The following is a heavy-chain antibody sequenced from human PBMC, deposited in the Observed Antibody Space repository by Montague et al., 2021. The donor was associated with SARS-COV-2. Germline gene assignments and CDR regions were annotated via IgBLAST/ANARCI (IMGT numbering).Heavy chain of an antibody. CDR2: IYSGGST. CDR1: GFTVSSNY. V-gene: IGHV3-66*01. J-gene: IGHJ6*02. CDR3: ARDTPKQLNYYYGMDV. D-gene: IGHD6-13*01. Sequence: SLRLSCAASGFTVSSNYMSWVRQAPGKGLEWVADIYSGGSTYHADSVKVRFTISRDNSKNTVYLQMNSLRAEDKAVYYCARDTPKQLNYYYGMDVWGQGTTVTVSS.